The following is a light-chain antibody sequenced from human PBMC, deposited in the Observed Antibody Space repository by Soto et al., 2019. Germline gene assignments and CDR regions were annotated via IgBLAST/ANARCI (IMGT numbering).Light chain of an antibody. J-gene: IGLJ1*01. CDR2: GNT. CDR3: QSYDSSLSGYV. V-gene: IGLV1-40*01. Sequence: MLTHPPSVSGAPGQRITISCTGSSSNIGAGYPVHWYQQLPGTAPKLLIFGNTIRPSGVPDRFSGSRSGLAITGLQAEDEADYYCQSYDSSLSGYVFGTGTKFTVL. CDR1: SSNIGAGYP.